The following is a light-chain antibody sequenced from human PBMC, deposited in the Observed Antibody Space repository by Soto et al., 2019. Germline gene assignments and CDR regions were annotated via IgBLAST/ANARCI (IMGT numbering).Light chain of an antibody. CDR1: TGIRTD. V-gene: IGKV1-6*01. Sequence: AIQLTQSPSSLSASVGDRVTITCRASTGIRTDLSWYQQKPGKVPKVLIYAATSLHSGVPSRFSGSGSGTDFTLTISSLQPEDFATYYCLQDYNYPWTFGQGTKVDI. CDR3: LQDYNYPWT. CDR2: AAT. J-gene: IGKJ1*01.